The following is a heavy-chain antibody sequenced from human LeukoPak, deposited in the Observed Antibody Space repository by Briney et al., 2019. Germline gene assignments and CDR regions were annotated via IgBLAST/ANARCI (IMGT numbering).Heavy chain of an antibody. CDR3: ANSWRPYCSSTSCYYYFDY. V-gene: IGHV3-30*02. CDR2: IRYDGSNK. Sequence: PGGSLRLSCAASGFTFSRYGMHWVRQAPGKGLEWVAFIRYDGSNKYYADSVKGRFTISRDNSKNTLYLQMDSLRAEDTAVYYCANSWRPYCSSTSCYYYFDYWGQGTLVTVSS. J-gene: IGHJ4*02. D-gene: IGHD2-2*01. CDR1: GFTFSRYG.